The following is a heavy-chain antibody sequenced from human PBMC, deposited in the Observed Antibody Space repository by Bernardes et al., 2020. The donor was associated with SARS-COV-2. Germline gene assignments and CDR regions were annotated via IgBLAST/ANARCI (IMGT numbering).Heavy chain of an antibody. CDR2: MNPNNDHDNT. CDR3: ARDVGGTDWRFGFDV. V-gene: IGHV1-8*02. Sequence: ASVKVSCKPSGYIFTRYDINWVRQAPGQGLEWVGWMNPNNDHDNTGYAQKFQGRVTMTRNPSTNTAFMELSSLTSEDTALYYCARDVGGTDWRFGFDVWGPGTTVHVSS. CDR1: GYIFTRYD. D-gene: IGHD3-9*01. J-gene: IGHJ3*01.